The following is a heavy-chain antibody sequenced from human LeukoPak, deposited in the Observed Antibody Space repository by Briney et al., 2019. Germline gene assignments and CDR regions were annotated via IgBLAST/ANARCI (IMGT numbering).Heavy chain of an antibody. CDR2: ISGTGDST. CDR1: GFTFSSYA. CDR3: AKHYSGYDYDLSYY. Sequence: GGSLRLSCAASGFTFSSYAMSWVRQAPGKGLEWVWAISGTGDSTYYVNSVKGRFTISRDNSKNTLYLQMNSLRAEDTAVYYCAKHYSGYDYDLSYYWGQGTLVTVSS. V-gene: IGHV3-23*01. D-gene: IGHD5-12*01. J-gene: IGHJ4*02.